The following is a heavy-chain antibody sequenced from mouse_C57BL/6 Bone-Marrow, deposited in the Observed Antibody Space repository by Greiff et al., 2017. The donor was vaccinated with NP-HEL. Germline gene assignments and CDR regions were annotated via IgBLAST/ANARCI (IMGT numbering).Heavy chain of an antibody. CDR2: IDPEDGET. Sequence: VQLQQSGAELVKPGASVKLSCTASGFNIKDYYMHWVKQRTEQGLEWIGRIDPEDGETKYAPKFPGQATITADTSSNTAYLQLSSRTSEDTAVYYCAREGGLLRYYWYFDVWGTGTTVTVSS. CDR3: AREGGLLRYYWYFDV. V-gene: IGHV14-2*01. J-gene: IGHJ1*03. CDR1: GFNIKDYY. D-gene: IGHD1-1*01.